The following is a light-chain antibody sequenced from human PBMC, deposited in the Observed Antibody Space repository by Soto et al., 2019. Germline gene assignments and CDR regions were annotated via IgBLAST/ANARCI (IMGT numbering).Light chain of an antibody. Sequence: EVVMTQSPATLSVSPGERATLSCRASQNVNANLAWYQQKPGQAPRLLIHGASTRATGIPARFSGSGFGTDVILINSSLQSEDFAVYYCQQYNTWLWTFGQGTKV. CDR2: GAS. CDR3: QQYNTWLWT. J-gene: IGKJ1*01. CDR1: QNVNAN. V-gene: IGKV3-15*01.